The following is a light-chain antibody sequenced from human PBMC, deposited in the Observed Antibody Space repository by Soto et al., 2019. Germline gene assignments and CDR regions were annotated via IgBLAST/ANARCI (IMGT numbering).Light chain of an antibody. Sequence: EIVLTQSPGTLSLSPGERATLSCRASQSVDSSYTAWYQQKPCQAPRLLIYGASNRATGIPDRFSGTGSGTDFTLTISRLEPEDFAVYYCQQYGTSPPLYTFGQGTKLDI. V-gene: IGKV3-20*01. CDR1: QSVDSSY. CDR2: GAS. CDR3: QQYGTSPPLYT. J-gene: IGKJ2*01.